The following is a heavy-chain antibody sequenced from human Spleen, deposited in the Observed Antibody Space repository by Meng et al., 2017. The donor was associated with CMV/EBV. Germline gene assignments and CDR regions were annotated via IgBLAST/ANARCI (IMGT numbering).Heavy chain of an antibody. J-gene: IGHJ6*02. CDR2: IKQDGSEK. CDR3: AREDYYTLTGFYRTRYYSGMDV. Sequence: GGSLRLSCAASGFTFSSYWMSWVRQAPGKGLEWVANIKQDGSEKYYADSVKGRFTITRDNSKNTLYLQMNSLRVEDTAVYYCAREDYYTLTGFYRTRYYSGMDVWGQGTTVTVSS. D-gene: IGHD3-9*01. CDR1: GFTFSSYW. V-gene: IGHV3-7*01.